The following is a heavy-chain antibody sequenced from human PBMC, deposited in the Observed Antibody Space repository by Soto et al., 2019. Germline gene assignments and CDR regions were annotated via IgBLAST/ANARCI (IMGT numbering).Heavy chain of an antibody. Sequence: GGSLRLSCADSGFTFSSYGMHWVRQAPSKGLEWVAVISYDGSNKYYADSVKGRFTISRDNSKNTLYLQMNSLRAEDTAVYYCAKAYYDILTGYYKTYYYYYGMDVWGQGTTVTVSS. CDR1: GFTFSSYG. J-gene: IGHJ6*02. CDR3: AKAYYDILTGYYKTYYYYYGMDV. V-gene: IGHV3-30*18. D-gene: IGHD3-9*01. CDR2: ISYDGSNK.